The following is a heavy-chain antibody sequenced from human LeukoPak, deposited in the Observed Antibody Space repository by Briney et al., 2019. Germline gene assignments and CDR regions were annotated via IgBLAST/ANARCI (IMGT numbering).Heavy chain of an antibody. D-gene: IGHD1-26*01. Sequence: APVKVSCKVSGYTLSELSIHWVRQAPGKGLEWVGGFDPEDGETISAQKFQGRVTMTEDTSTDTAYMELSRLRSEDTAVYYCATGEGATITFDIWGQGAIVTVSS. CDR2: FDPEDGET. J-gene: IGHJ3*02. CDR3: ATGEGATITFDI. V-gene: IGHV1-24*01. CDR1: GYTLSELS.